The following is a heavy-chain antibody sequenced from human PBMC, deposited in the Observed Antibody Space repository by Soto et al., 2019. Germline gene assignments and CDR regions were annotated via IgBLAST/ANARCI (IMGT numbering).Heavy chain of an antibody. CDR3: AKDLLSSGWKYYYYYMDV. CDR1: GFTFSSYA. V-gene: IGHV3-30*18. J-gene: IGHJ6*03. D-gene: IGHD6-19*01. CDR2: ISYDGSNK. Sequence: GGSLRLSCAASGFTFSSYAMSWVRQAPGKGLEWVAVISYDGSNKYYADSVKGRFTISRDNSKNTLYLQMNSLRAEDTAVYYCAKDLLSSGWKYYYYYMDVWGKGTTVTVSS.